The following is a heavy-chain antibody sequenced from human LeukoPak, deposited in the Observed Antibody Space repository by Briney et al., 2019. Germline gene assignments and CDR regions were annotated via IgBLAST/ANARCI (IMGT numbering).Heavy chain of an antibody. J-gene: IGHJ4*02. CDR3: ARVKRQYYFDY. CDR2: IYSGGST. CDR1: GFTVSSNY. Sequence: GGSLRLSCAASGFTVSSNYMSRVRQAPGKGLEWVSVIYSGGSTNYADSVKGRFTISRDNSKNTLYLQMNSLRAEDTAVYYCARVKRQYYFDYWGQGTLVTVSS. V-gene: IGHV3-66*01.